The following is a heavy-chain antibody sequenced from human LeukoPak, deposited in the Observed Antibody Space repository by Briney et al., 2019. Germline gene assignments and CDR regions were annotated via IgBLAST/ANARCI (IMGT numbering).Heavy chain of an antibody. CDR3: ANIAVAGHGDY. CDR2: IYTSGST. CDR1: GGSISSGDYY. J-gene: IGHJ4*02. V-gene: IGHV4-61*02. D-gene: IGHD6-19*01. Sequence: SETLSLTCTVSGGSISSGDYYWSWIRQPAGKGLEWIGRIYTSGSTNYNPSLKSRVTISVDKSKNQFSLKLSSVTAADTAVYYCANIAVAGHGDYWGQGTLVTVSS.